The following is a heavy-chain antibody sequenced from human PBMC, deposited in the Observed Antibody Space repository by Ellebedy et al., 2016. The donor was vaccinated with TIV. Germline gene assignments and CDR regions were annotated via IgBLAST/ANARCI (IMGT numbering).Heavy chain of an antibody. CDR2: ISFGDPTV. J-gene: IGHJ4*02. Sequence: GESLKIFCAASGFAVSDYYMTWLRQVPSKGLACVSYISFGDPTVYYADSVKGRFTISRDSAKNSLHLQMNSLGADDTAVYYCAGVLYSTGWLDGGQGTRVTVSS. CDR1: GFAVSDYY. D-gene: IGHD6-19*01. V-gene: IGHV3-11*01. CDR3: AGVLYSTGWLD.